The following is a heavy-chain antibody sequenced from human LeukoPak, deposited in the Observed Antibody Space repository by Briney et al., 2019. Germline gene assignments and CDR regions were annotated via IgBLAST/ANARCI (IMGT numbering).Heavy chain of an antibody. D-gene: IGHD2-2*02. J-gene: IGHJ6*02. Sequence: HPGGSLRLSCAASGFTVSSNYMSWVRQAPGKGLEWVSVIYSGGSTYYADSVKGRFTISRHNSKNTLYLQMNSLRAEDTAVYYCARDLLPAAIEDYYYGMDVWGQGTTVTVSS. CDR1: GFTVSSNY. V-gene: IGHV3-53*01. CDR2: IYSGGST. CDR3: ARDLLPAAIEDYYYGMDV.